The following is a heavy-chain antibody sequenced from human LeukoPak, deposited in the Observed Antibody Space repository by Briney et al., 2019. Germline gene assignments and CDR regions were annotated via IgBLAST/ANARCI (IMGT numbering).Heavy chain of an antibody. V-gene: IGHV4-34*01. CDR2: INHSGST. Sequence: SETLSLTCAVYGGSFSGYYWSWIRQPPGKGLEWIGEINHSGSTNYNPSLKSRVTISVDTSKNQFSLKLSSVTAADTAVYYCARAKRWLQFPCDYWGQGTLVTVSS. CDR1: GGSFSGYY. CDR3: ARAKRWLQFPCDY. D-gene: IGHD5-24*01. J-gene: IGHJ4*02.